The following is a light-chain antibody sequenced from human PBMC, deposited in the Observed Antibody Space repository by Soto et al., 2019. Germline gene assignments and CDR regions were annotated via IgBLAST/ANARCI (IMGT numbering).Light chain of an antibody. CDR2: STS. CDR3: KQYDWGT. V-gene: IGKV3-20*01. J-gene: IGKJ1*01. Sequence: FVLTQSPGTLSLSPGERATLSCRASQSINSHYLAWYQQRVGQAPRLLIHSTSSRATGIPDRFSGSGSGTDFTLTISRLETEDFAVYYCKQYDWGTLGQGTKVDIK. CDR1: QSINSHY.